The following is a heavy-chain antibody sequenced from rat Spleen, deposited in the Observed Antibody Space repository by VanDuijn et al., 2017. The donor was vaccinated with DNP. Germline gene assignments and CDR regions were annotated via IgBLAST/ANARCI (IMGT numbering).Heavy chain of an antibody. D-gene: IGHD3-1*01. CDR3: TTHSKGFAY. CDR2: IFYAGTTT. V-gene: IGHV5S10*01. J-gene: IGHJ3*01. Sequence: EVQLVESGGGLVQAGRSLKLSCAASGFTFSDYNMAWVRQAPKKGLEWVATIFYAGTTTYYRGSVKGRFTISRDNANGTLYLQMDNLKSEDTATYFCTTHSKGFAYWGQGTLVTVSS. CDR1: GFTFSDYN.